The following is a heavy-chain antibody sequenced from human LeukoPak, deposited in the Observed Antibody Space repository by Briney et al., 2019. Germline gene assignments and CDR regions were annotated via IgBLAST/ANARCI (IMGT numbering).Heavy chain of an antibody. J-gene: IGHJ4*02. D-gene: IGHD3-22*01. Sequence: VASVKVSCKASGYTFTSYDINWVRQATGQGLEWMGWMNPNSGNTGYAQKFQGRVTMTRNTSISTAYMELRSLRSNDTAVYYCARATGPSMIQDYWGQGTLVTVSS. CDR2: MNPNSGNT. CDR3: ARATGPSMIQDY. V-gene: IGHV1-8*01. CDR1: GYTFTSYD.